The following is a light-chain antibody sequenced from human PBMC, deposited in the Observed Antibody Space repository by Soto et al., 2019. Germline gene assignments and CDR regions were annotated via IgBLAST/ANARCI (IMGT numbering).Light chain of an antibody. CDR2: DAS. CDR3: QQRSNWPPIT. V-gene: IGKV3-11*01. J-gene: IGKJ5*01. CDR1: QSVGNY. Sequence: EIVLTQYPATLSLSPGEGATLSCRASQSVGNYLAWYQQKPGQAPRLLIYDASNRATGIPARFSGSGSGTDFTLTISSLEPEDFAVYYCQQRSNWPPITFGQGTLLEI.